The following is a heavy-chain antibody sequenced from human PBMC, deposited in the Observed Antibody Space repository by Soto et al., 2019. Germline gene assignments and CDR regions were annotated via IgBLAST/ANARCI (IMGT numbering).Heavy chain of an antibody. CDR3: AKDPGYDFWSGLGDY. J-gene: IGHJ4*02. D-gene: IGHD3-3*01. CDR2: ISGSGGST. Sequence: GGSLRLSCAASGFTFSSYAMSWVRQAPGKGLEWVSAISGSGGSTYYADSVKGRFTISRDNSKNTLYLQMNSLRAEDTAVYYCAKDPGYDFWSGLGDYWGQGTLVTVSS. CDR1: GFTFSSYA. V-gene: IGHV3-23*01.